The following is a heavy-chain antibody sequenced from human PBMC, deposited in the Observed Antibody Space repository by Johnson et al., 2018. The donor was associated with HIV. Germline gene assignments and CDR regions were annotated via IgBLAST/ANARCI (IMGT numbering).Heavy chain of an antibody. D-gene: IGHD3-22*01. CDR2: ILYDGSNK. V-gene: IGHV3-30-3*01. CDR3: ARGYYYDSSGSDDAFDI. Sequence: QVQLVESGGGLVQPGGSLRLSCAASGFTFSFYAMHWVRPAPGTGLEWVALILYDGSNKYYADSVKGRFTISRDNSKNTLSLQMNSLRAEDTAVYYCARGYYYDSSGSDDAFDIWGQGTMVTVSS. CDR1: GFTFSFYA. J-gene: IGHJ3*02.